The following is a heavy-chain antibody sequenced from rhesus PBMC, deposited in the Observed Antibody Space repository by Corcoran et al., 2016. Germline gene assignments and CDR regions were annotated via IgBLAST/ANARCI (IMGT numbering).Heavy chain of an antibody. J-gene: IGHJ4*01. CDR3: ARLLYYGSGYYFDY. D-gene: IGHD3-28*01. V-gene: IGHV4S11*01. CDR2: IDSSGST. Sequence: QVQLQESGPGLVKPSETLSLTCAVSGGSISSSYWSWIRQAPGKGLGWIGRIDSSGSTYYNPSLKSRVTLSVDTSKNQFSLKLSSVTAADTAVYYCARLLYYGSGYYFDYWGQGVLVTVSS. CDR1: GGSISSSY.